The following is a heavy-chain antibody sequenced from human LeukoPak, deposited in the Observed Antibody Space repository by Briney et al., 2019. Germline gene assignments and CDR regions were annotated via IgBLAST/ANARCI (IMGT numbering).Heavy chain of an antibody. CDR3: ARVPIGPAATMPTDDY. D-gene: IGHD2-2*01. V-gene: IGHV3-30-3*01. CDR1: GFTFSSYA. Sequence: GRSLRLSCAASGFTFSSYAMHWVRQAPGKGLEWVAVISYDGSNKYYADSVKGRFTISRDNSKNTLYLQMNSLRAEDTAVYYCARVPIGPAATMPTDDYWGQETLVTVSS. J-gene: IGHJ4*02. CDR2: ISYDGSNK.